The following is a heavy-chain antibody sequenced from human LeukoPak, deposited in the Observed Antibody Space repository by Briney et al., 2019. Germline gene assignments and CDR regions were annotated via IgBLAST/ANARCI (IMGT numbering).Heavy chain of an antibody. V-gene: IGHV4-59*12. D-gene: IGHD6-19*01. J-gene: IGHJ4*02. CDR2: IYYSGST. CDR3: AREQQWLGLFDY. Sequence: SETLSLTCTVSGGSISSYYWSWIRQPPGKGLEWIGYIYYSGSTNYNPSLKSRVTISVDTSKNQFSLKLSSVTAADTAVYYCAREQQWLGLFDYWGQGTLVTVSS. CDR1: GGSISSYY.